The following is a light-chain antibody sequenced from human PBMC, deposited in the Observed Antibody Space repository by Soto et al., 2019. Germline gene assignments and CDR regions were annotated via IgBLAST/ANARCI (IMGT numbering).Light chain of an antibody. CDR3: SSYTSSSTRV. CDR1: SSDVGGYNY. Sequence: QSVLTQPASVCGSPGHSITISCTGTSSDVGGYNYVSWYQQHPGKAPKLMIYDVSNRPSGVSNRFSGSKSGNTASLTVSGLQAEDEADYYCSSYTSSSTRVFGTGTKVTVL. CDR2: DVS. V-gene: IGLV2-14*01. J-gene: IGLJ1*01.